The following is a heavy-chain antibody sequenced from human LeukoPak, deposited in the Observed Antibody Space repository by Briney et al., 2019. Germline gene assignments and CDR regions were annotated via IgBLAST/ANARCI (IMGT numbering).Heavy chain of an antibody. V-gene: IGHV1-18*01. CDR2: ISAYNGNT. J-gene: IGHJ4*02. D-gene: IGHD6-19*01. CDR3: ASGDEAGYSSGWYAY. Sequence: ASVKVSCKASGYTFTSYGISWVRQAPGQGLEWMGWISAYNGNTNYAQKLQGRVTMTTGTSTRTAYMELRSLRSDDTAVYYCASGDEAGYSSGWYAYWGQGTLVTVSS. CDR1: GYTFTSYG.